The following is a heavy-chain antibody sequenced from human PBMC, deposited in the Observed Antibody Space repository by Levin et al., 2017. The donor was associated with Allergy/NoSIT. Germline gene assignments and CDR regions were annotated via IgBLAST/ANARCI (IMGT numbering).Heavy chain of an antibody. CDR2: IYSGGST. D-gene: IGHD2-8*01. J-gene: IGHJ4*02. CDR3: ATAAGVLFTVFQFDF. CDR1: GFTVSNDH. Sequence: QTGGSLRLSCEASGFTVSNDHMSWVRQAPGKGLEWVSVIYSGGSTYYAESVKGRFTISRDSSKNTLYLQMDSLRTEDTAVYYCATAAGVLFTVFQFDFWGQGTLVTVSS. V-gene: IGHV3-53*01.